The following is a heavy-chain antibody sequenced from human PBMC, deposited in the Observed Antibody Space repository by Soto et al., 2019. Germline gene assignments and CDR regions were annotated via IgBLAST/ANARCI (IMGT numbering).Heavy chain of an antibody. Sequence: QVPLVQSGAEVKKPGASVKVSCKASGYTFTSYGVSCVRQAPGQGLEWMGWISAYNGNTNYAQKLQGRVTMTTDTSTSTAYMELVSLRSYDTAVDYCASERIVATTRLSYYYYGMDVWGHGTTVTVSS. V-gene: IGHV1-18*01. D-gene: IGHD5-12*01. J-gene: IGHJ6*02. CDR3: ASERIVATTRLSYYYYGMDV. CDR1: GYTFTSYG. CDR2: ISAYNGNT.